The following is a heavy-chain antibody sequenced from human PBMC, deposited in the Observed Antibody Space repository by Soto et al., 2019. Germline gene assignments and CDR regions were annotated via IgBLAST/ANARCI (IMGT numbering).Heavy chain of an antibody. Sequence: VPVEVCLEACRYGVARRYMQCLRQAPEQGPEWMGEIGPESGATRYAQKFQGRVTMTMDTSITTVYMELNNLRPDDTAIYYCGRGRSGQMVVVYLGQGTPVP. CDR2: IGPESGAT. CDR3: GRGRSGQMVVVY. V-gene: IGHV1-2*02. CDR1: RYGVARRY. D-gene: IGHD1-26*01. J-gene: IGHJ4*02.